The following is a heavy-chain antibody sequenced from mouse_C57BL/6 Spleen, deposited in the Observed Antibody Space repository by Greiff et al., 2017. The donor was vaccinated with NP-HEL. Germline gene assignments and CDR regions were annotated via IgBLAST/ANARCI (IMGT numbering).Heavy chain of an antibody. D-gene: IGHD1-1*01. V-gene: IGHV1-61*01. J-gene: IGHJ2*01. CDR1: GYTFTSYW. CDR3: ARLTTVVDDY. CDR2: IYPSDSET. Sequence: QVQLQQPGAELVRPGSSVKLSCKASGYTFTSYWMDWVKQRPGQGLEWIGNIYPSDSETHYNQKFKDKATLTVDKSSSTAYMQLSSLTSADSAVYYCARLTTVVDDYWGQGTTLPVSS.